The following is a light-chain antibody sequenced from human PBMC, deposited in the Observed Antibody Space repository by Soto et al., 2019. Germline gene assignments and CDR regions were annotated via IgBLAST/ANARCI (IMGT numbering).Light chain of an antibody. CDR1: QSVSSK. J-gene: IGKJ1*01. V-gene: IGKV3D-15*01. Sequence: EIVMTQSPATLSVSPGEGATLSCRASQSVSSKLAWYQQKPGQAPRLLIYGASSRATGIPDRFSGSGSGTDFTLTISRLEPEDFAVYYCQQFRTFGQGTKVDIK. CDR2: GAS. CDR3: QQFRT.